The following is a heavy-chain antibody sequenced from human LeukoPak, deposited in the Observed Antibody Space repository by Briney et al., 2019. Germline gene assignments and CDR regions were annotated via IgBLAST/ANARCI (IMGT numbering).Heavy chain of an antibody. CDR1: GFTFSGST. J-gene: IGHJ4*02. CDR2: IRSKHDSYAT. CDR3: TRLWGDCGGDCYSRDY. Sequence: GSLRLSCAASGFTFSGSTMHWVRQASGKGLEWVGRIRSKHDSYATAYGASVKGRFTISRDDSKNTAYLQMNSLKIEDTAVYYCTRLWGDCGGDCYSRDYWGQGTLVTVSS. V-gene: IGHV3-73*01. D-gene: IGHD2-21*02.